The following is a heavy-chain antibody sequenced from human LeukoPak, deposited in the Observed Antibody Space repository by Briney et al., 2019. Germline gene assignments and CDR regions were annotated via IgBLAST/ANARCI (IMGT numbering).Heavy chain of an antibody. CDR3: ARAPMIVVVFPPRLDF. CDR1: GYTFTFYY. Sequence: ASVTVSFTTSGYTFTFYYMHWVRHAPGQGLEWMGWINPNTGGTNYARKFQGRVTMTSDTALSTAYMELSSLKSNDAGMYYCARAPMIVVVFPPRLDFWGQGTLVTVSS. CDR2: INPNTGGT. D-gene: IGHD3-22*01. V-gene: IGHV1-2*07. J-gene: IGHJ4*02.